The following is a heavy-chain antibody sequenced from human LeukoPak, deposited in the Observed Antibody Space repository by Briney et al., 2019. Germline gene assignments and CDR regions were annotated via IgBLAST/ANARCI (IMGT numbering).Heavy chain of an antibody. CDR2: INPSGGST. CDR1: GYTFTRYY. J-gene: IGHJ3*02. CDR3: AGAPVVTPQAFDI. V-gene: IGHV1-46*01. D-gene: IGHD4-23*01. Sequence: ASVKVSCKASGYTFTRYYMHWVRQAPGQGLEWMGIINPSGGSTSYAQKFQGRVTMTRDTSTSTVYMELSSLRSEDTAVYYCAGAPVVTPQAFDIWGLGTMVTVSS.